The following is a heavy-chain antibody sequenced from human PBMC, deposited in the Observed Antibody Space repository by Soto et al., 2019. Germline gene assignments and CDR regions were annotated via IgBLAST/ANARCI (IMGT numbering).Heavy chain of an antibody. CDR2: INSGGSST. CDR3: ARDPFRVGTD. CDR1: GFTFSSYW. V-gene: IGHV3-74*01. Sequence: EVQLVESGGGLVQPGGSLRLSCAASGFTFSSYWMHWVRQAPGKGLVWVSRINSGGSSTDYADSVKGRITISRDNAKNTLYLQMNRLRAEDTSAYYRARDPFRVGTDWGQGTLVTVSA. D-gene: IGHD1-26*01. J-gene: IGHJ4*02.